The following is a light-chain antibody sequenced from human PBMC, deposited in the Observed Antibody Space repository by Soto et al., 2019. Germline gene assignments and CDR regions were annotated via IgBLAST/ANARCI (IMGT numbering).Light chain of an antibody. CDR2: LGS. J-gene: IGKJ1*01. CDR1: QSLLHTNGYTY. V-gene: IGKV2-28*01. Sequence: IVMNQSPRSLSVTPGEPASISCRSSQSLLHTNGYTYLNWYLQKPGQSPHLLIYLGSRRAPGVPERISGSGSDTDFTLTINRVEADDVGIYYCMQPLQTPGTFGQGTKV. CDR3: MQPLQTPGT.